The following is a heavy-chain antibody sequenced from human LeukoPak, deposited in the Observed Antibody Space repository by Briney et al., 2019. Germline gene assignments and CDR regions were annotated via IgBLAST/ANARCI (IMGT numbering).Heavy chain of an antibody. V-gene: IGHV1-24*01. D-gene: IGHD2-15*01. CDR3: ETVICIGGSCYPYAFDI. CDR2: FDPEDGET. J-gene: IGHJ3*02. Sequence: ASVKVSCKVSGYTLTELSMHWVRQAPGKGREWMGGFDPEDGETIYAQKFQGRVTMTEDTSTDTAYMELSSLRSEDTAVYYCETVICIGGSCYPYAFDIWGKGTMVTVSS. CDR1: GYTLTELS.